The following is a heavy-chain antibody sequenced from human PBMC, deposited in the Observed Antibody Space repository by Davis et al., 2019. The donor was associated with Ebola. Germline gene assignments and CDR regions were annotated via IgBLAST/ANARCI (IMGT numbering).Heavy chain of an antibody. V-gene: IGHV1-8*02. Sequence: ASVKVSCKASGYAFTSYDINWVRQATGHGPEWMGWMNPNSGNTGYVEKFQGRVTMTRDTSTSTVYMELSSLRSEDTAVYYCARGFITMVRGDLYYFDYWGQGTLVTVSS. CDR2: MNPNSGNT. CDR1: GYAFTSYD. D-gene: IGHD3-10*01. CDR3: ARGFITMVRGDLYYFDY. J-gene: IGHJ4*02.